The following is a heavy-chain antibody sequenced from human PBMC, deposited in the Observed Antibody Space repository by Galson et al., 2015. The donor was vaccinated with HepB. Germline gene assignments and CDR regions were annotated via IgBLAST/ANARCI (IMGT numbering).Heavy chain of an antibody. CDR3: ARECLSSSIYYFDY. CDR2: ISYDGSNK. J-gene: IGHJ4*02. CDR1: GFTFSSYA. D-gene: IGHD6-13*01. Sequence: SLRLSCAASGFTFSSYAMHWVRQAPGKGLEWVALISYDGSNKYYADSVKGRFTISRDNSKNTLYLQMNSLRAEDTAVCYCARECLSSSIYYFDYWGQGTLVTVSS. V-gene: IGHV3-30-3*01.